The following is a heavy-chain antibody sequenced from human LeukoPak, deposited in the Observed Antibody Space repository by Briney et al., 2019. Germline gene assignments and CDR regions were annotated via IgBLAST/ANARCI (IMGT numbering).Heavy chain of an antibody. D-gene: IGHD3-10*01. CDR1: GYTFTSYD. CDR2: VNPNTGDT. CDR3: ARGYPYHGSGSYYDH. V-gene: IGHV1-8*01. J-gene: IGHJ4*02. Sequence: ASVKVSCKASGYTFTSYDIHWVRQATGQGLEWLGWVNPNTGDTDYAQRFQGRVTMTRNTSIRTVYMELTSLTSEDTAVYYCARGYPYHGSGSYYDHWGQGTLVTVSS.